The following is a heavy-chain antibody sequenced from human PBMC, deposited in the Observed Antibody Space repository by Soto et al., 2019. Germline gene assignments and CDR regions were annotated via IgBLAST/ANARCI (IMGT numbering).Heavy chain of an antibody. CDR2: ISYDGSNK. J-gene: IGHJ4*02. CDR1: GFSFSSYG. D-gene: IGHD5-12*01. Sequence: GGSLRVSCAAAGFSFSSYGMHWVRQAPGKGLEWVAVISYDGSNKYYADSVKGRFTISRDNSKNTLYLQMNSLRAEDTAVYYCAKAGERWLQFDSYFDYWGQGTLVTVSS. V-gene: IGHV3-30*18. CDR3: AKAGERWLQFDSYFDY.